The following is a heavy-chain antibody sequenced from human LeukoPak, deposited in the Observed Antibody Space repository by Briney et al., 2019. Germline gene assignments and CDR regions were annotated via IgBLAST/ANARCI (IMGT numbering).Heavy chain of an antibody. J-gene: IGHJ4*02. CDR3: ARDRAAGWENYDSSGFDY. D-gene: IGHD3-22*01. V-gene: IGHV3-48*03. CDR1: GFTFSSYE. CDR2: ISSSGSTI. Sequence: PGGSLRLSCAASGFTFSSYEMNWVRQAPGKGPEWVSYISSSGSTIYYADSVKGRFTISRDNSKNTLYLQMNSLRAEDTAVYYCARDRAAGWENYDSSGFDYWGQGTLVTVSS.